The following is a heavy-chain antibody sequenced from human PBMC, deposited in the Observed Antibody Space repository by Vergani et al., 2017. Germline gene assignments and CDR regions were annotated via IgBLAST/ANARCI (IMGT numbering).Heavy chain of an antibody. Sequence: EVDLVESGGGLAQPGGSLRLSCEASGITFWKFGMHWVRQGPGKGLEWVSGISWNSGAVDYADSVRGRFTISRDNAKNSLFLEMNSLRAEDTAVYYCAKDPGGIVGATGAWFDPWGQGTLVTVSS. CDR3: AKDPGGIVGATGAWFDP. V-gene: IGHV3-9*01. J-gene: IGHJ5*02. CDR1: GITFWKFG. D-gene: IGHD1-26*01. CDR2: ISWNSGAV.